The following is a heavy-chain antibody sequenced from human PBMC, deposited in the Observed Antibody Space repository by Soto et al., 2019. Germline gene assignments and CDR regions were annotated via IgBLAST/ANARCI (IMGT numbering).Heavy chain of an antibody. J-gene: IGHJ5*02. CDR2: IFYSGST. CDR3: ARVYDFWSGYYWFDP. Sequence: SETLSLTCTVSVVSISSYFWSCIRHPPGKGLEWIGYIFYSGSTDSNPSLKSRVTISLDTSKNQFSLKLSSVTAADTAVYYCARVYDFWSGYYWFDPWGQGTLVTVSS. CDR1: VVSISSYF. V-gene: IGHV4-59*01. D-gene: IGHD3-3*01.